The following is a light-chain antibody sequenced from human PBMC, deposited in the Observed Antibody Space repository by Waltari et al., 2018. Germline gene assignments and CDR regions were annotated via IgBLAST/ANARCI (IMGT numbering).Light chain of an antibody. V-gene: IGKV2-29*02. CDR1: QSLLHSDGKTY. Sequence: DIVMTQTPLSLSVTPGQPASISCKSSQSLLHSDGKTYLYWYLQKPGQSPQLLIYEVSSRFSGVPDRFSGSGSGTDFTLKISSLQPEDFATYYCQQSYSTPPTFGQGTRLETK. CDR3: QQSYSTPPT. J-gene: IGKJ5*01. CDR2: EVS.